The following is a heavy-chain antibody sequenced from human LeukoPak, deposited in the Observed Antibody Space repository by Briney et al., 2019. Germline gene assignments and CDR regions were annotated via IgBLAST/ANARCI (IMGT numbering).Heavy chain of an antibody. D-gene: IGHD1-26*01. Sequence: SETLSLTCTVSGGSISSYYWSWIRQPPGKGLEWIGHNHYSGSTNYNLSLKSRVTKSVDNSKNQFSLKLRSVSAADTAVLYWARDRGSGSYGDSWFDPWGQGTLVTVSS. CDR3: ARDRGSGSYGDSWFDP. CDR2: NHYSGST. J-gene: IGHJ5*02. V-gene: IGHV4-59*01. CDR1: GGSISSYY.